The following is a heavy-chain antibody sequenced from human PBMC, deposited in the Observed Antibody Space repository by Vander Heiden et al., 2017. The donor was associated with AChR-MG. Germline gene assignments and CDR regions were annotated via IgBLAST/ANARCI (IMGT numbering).Heavy chain of an antibody. V-gene: IGHV3-30*02. D-gene: IGHD3-22*01. CDR1: GFTFSSYG. CDR2: IRYDGSNK. CDR3: AKEVVVTTLDQAYGMDV. Sequence: QVQLVESGGGVVQPGGSLRLSCAASGFTFSSYGMHWVRHAPGKGLEWVAFIRYDGSNKYYADSVKGRFTISRDNSKNTLYLQMNSLRAEDTAVYYCAKEVVVTTLDQAYGMDVWGQGTTVTVSS. J-gene: IGHJ6*02.